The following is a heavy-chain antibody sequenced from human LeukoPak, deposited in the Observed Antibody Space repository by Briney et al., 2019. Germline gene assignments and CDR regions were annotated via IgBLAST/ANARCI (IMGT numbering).Heavy chain of an antibody. V-gene: IGHV4-59*12. CDR3: ASAKWDGYGFDY. CDR1: GGSISSYY. J-gene: IGHJ4*02. CDR2: IYYSGST. D-gene: IGHD5-24*01. Sequence: SETLSLTCTVSGGSISSYYWSWIRQPPGKGLEWIGYIYYSGSTNYNPSLKSRVTISVDTSKNQFSLKLSSVTAADTAVYYCASAKWDGYGFDYWGQGTLVTVSS.